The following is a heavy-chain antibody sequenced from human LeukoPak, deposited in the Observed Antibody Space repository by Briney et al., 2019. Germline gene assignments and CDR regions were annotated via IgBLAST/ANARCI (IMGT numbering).Heavy chain of an antibody. CDR1: GFTFSSYS. V-gene: IGHV3-30*03. D-gene: IGHD3-9*01. CDR3: ASVRYFDWLVDN. CDR2: ISNDGIKK. Sequence: GGSLRLSCAASGFTFSSYSMNWVRQAPGKGLEWVAVISNDGIKKDHADSVKGRFTISRDNSKNTVYLQMNSLRTDDTAVYYCASVRYFDWLVDNWGQGTLVTVSS. J-gene: IGHJ4*02.